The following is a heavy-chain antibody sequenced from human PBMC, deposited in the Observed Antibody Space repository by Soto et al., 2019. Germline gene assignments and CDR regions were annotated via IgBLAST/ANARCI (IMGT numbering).Heavy chain of an antibody. Sequence: GGSLRLSCAASGFTFSSYAMSWVRQAPGKGLEWVSAISGSGGSTYYADSVKGRFTISRDNSKNTLYLQMNSLRAEDTAVYYCAKPGYYDFWSGYYSPALHYYYYMDVWGKGTTVTVSS. CDR2: ISGSGGST. J-gene: IGHJ6*03. D-gene: IGHD3-3*01. V-gene: IGHV3-23*01. CDR3: AKPGYYDFWSGYYSPALHYYYYMDV. CDR1: GFTFSSYA.